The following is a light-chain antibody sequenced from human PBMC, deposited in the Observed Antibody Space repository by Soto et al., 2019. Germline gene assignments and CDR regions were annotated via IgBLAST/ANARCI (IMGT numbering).Light chain of an antibody. V-gene: IGLV1-44*01. CDR3: AAWDDSLNGLV. CDR1: SSNIGINA. CDR2: DNN. Sequence: QSVLTQPPSASGTPGQRVTISCSGSSSNIGINAVNWYQQLPGTAPKLVIYDNNQRPSGGPDRFSGSKSGISASLAISGLQSEDEADYSCAAWDDSLNGLVFGTGTKLTVL. J-gene: IGLJ1*01.